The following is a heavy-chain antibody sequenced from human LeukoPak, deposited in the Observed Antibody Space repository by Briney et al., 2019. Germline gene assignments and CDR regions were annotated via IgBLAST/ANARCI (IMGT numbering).Heavy chain of an antibody. J-gene: IGHJ4*02. V-gene: IGHV3-21*01. CDR3: ARDGITDY. CDR2: ISSTSAYI. D-gene: IGHD3-10*01. CDR1: GFSFNTYT. Sequence: PGGSLILSCAASGFSFNTYTITWVRQAPGKGLEWVSSISSTSAYIYYADSVKGRFTISRDNAKNSVYLQMNSLRADDTAVYYCARDGITDYWGQGTLVTVSS.